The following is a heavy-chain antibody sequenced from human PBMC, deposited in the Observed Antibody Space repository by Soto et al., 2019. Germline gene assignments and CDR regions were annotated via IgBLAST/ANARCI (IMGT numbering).Heavy chain of an antibody. CDR3: AILRVAVTVLGYYYYYGMDV. Sequence: PGGSLRLSCAAYGFTFSSYWMSWVRQAPGKGLEWVANIKQDGSEKYYVGSVKGRFTISRDNAKNSLYLQMNSLRAEDTAVYYCAILRVAVTVLGYYYYYGMDVWGQGTTVTVSS. CDR2: IKQDGSEK. V-gene: IGHV3-7*03. CDR1: GFTFSSYW. J-gene: IGHJ6*02. D-gene: IGHD6-19*01.